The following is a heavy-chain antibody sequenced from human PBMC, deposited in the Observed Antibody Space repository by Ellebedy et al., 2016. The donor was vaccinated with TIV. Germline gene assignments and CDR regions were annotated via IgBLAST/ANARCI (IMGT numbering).Heavy chain of an antibody. Sequence: GESLKISCAASGFTFSGYDMNWVRQAPGKGLEWISYISGGGGAIYFSDSVKGRFTISRDNAKTTLYLQMNSLTADDTAMYFCVRDFTIMGTGPHFDPWGQGTLVTVSS. CDR3: VRDFTIMGTGPHFDP. J-gene: IGHJ5*02. CDR1: GFTFSGYD. V-gene: IGHV3-48*03. CDR2: ISGGGGAI. D-gene: IGHD5-12*01.